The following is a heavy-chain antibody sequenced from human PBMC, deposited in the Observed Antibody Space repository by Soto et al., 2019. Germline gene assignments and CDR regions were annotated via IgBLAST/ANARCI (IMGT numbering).Heavy chain of an antibody. CDR3: ARHADTSMVSNHFDP. CDR2: ISSSSSHI. D-gene: IGHD4-4*01. Sequence: PGGPLRLSCAASGFTFSIWSMNWVRQAPGRGPEWLSSISSSSSHIYYADSVKGRFTISRDNAKNSLYLQMNSLRAEDTAVYYCARHADTSMVSNHFDPRGQGTLVTVSS. V-gene: IGHV3-21*01. CDR1: GFTFSIWS. J-gene: IGHJ5*02.